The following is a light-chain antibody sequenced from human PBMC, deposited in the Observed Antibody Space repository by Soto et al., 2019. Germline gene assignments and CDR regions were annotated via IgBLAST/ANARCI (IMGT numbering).Light chain of an antibody. CDR2: DAS. CDR1: PGISTW. Sequence: DIQMDQSPSSVSASVGDRVTITCRASPGISTWLAWYQQIPGKAPRLLLSDASRLQNGVPSRFSGSGSGTDFTLTITSLQPEDFATYFCHQAFSLPITFGQGTRLEIK. V-gene: IGKV1-12*01. J-gene: IGKJ5*01. CDR3: HQAFSLPIT.